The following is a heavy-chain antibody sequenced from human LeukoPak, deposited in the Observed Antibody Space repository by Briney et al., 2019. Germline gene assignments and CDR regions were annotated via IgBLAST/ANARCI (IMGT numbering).Heavy chain of an antibody. CDR3: ASPKYAYSSSLYYFDY. CDR1: GGSISSSNYY. Sequence: PSETLSLTCTVSGGSISSSNYYWAWIRQPPGKGLEWIGSVYYSGSTYDNPSLKSRVTISVDTSKNQLSLNLSSVTAADSAVYYCASPKYAYSSSLYYFDYWGQGTLVTVSS. CDR2: VYYSGST. J-gene: IGHJ4*02. V-gene: IGHV4-39*01. D-gene: IGHD6-13*01.